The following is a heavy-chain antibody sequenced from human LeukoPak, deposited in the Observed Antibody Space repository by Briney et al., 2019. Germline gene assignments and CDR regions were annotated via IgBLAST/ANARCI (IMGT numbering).Heavy chain of an antibody. CDR2: ISGSGGST. V-gene: IGHV3-23*01. Sequence: GGSLRLSCAASGFTFSSYAMSWVRQAPGKGLEWVSAISGSGGSTYYADSVKGRFTISRDNSKNTLYLQMNSLRAEDTAVYYCVKGCSSTGCYTSEWWGQGTLVTVSS. CDR1: GFTFSSYA. J-gene: IGHJ4*02. D-gene: IGHD2-2*02. CDR3: VKGCSSTGCYTSEW.